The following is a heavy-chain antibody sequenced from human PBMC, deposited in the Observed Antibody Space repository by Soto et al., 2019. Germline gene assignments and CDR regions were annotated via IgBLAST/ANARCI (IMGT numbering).Heavy chain of an antibody. Sequence: ASVKVSCKASGYTFTSYDINWVRQATGQGLEWMGWMNPNSGNTGYAQKFQGRVTMTRNTSISTAYMELSSLRSEDTAVYYCAAIAAAGGLYFDYWGQGTLVTVSS. D-gene: IGHD6-13*01. J-gene: IGHJ4*02. CDR1: GYTFTSYD. CDR2: MNPNSGNT. CDR3: AAIAAAGGLYFDY. V-gene: IGHV1-8*01.